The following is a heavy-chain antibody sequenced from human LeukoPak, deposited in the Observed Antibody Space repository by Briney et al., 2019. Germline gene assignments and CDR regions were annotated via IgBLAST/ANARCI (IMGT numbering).Heavy chain of an antibody. Sequence: PGGSLRLSCVVSGFTLSSRWMMWVRQAPGEGLEWMTNINRDGSEKNYVDSEKGRFTITRDNAENSLYLQMNSLKVEDSAIYYCATYDSWSGYNIAYWGQGTLVTVSS. D-gene: IGHD3-3*01. CDR2: INRDGSEK. CDR1: GFTLSSRW. J-gene: IGHJ4*02. V-gene: IGHV3-7*03. CDR3: ATYDSWSGYNIAY.